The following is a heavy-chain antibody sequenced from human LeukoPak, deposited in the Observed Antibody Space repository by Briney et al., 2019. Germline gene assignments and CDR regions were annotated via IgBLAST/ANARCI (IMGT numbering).Heavy chain of an antibody. V-gene: IGHV3-73*01. CDR3: ARVTPNTVTTLQYFDY. Sequence: HPGGSLRLSCAASGFTFSGSAMHWVRQASGKGLEWVGRIRSKANSYATAYAASVKGRFTISRDNAKNSLYLQMNSLRAEDTAVYYCARVTPNTVTTLQYFDYWGQGTLVTVSS. CDR2: IRSKANSYAT. CDR1: GFTFSGSA. D-gene: IGHD4-17*01. J-gene: IGHJ4*02.